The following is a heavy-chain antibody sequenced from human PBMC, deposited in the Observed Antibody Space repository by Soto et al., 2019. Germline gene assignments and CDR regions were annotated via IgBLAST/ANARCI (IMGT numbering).Heavy chain of an antibody. CDR2: IYWDDDK. D-gene: IGHD4-17*01. CDR1: GFSLTTSGVG. J-gene: IGHJ5*02. Sequence: QITLKESGPTLVKPTQTLTLTCTFSGFSLTTSGVGVGWIRQPPGKALEWLALIYWDDDKRYSPSLKSRLTIPMDTTKIQVVLTMTNMDPADTAPYFCAHRTTTVTWWFDPWGQGTLVTVSS. CDR3: AHRTTTVTWWFDP. V-gene: IGHV2-5*02.